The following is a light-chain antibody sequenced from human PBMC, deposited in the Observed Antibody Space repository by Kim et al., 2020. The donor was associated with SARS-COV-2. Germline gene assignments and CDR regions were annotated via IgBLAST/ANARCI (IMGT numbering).Light chain of an antibody. Sequence: VSPGQTASITCSGDKLGDKYACWYQQKPGQSPVLVIYQDSKRPSGIPERFSGSNSGNTATLTISRTQAMDEADYYCQAWDSSTGGVFGGGTQLTVL. CDR2: QDS. CDR3: QAWDSSTGGV. V-gene: IGLV3-1*01. CDR1: KLGDKY. J-gene: IGLJ3*02.